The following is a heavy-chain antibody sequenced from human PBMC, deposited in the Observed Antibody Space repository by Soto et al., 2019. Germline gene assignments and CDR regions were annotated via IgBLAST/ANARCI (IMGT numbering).Heavy chain of an antibody. CDR1: GDSIRNRNYY. CDR3: ARGIYIGPSGYYLDF. Sequence: QLQLQESGPGLVKPSETLSLSCSVSGDSIRNRNYYWAWIRQPPGKGLEWIVSRYDDAGTFYNPSLKRRVTISIDTSKKQLSLKVTSVTAADTAVYYWARGIYIGPSGYYLDFWGQGTLVTVSS. CDR2: RYDDAGT. V-gene: IGHV4-39*01. J-gene: IGHJ4*02. D-gene: IGHD3-22*01.